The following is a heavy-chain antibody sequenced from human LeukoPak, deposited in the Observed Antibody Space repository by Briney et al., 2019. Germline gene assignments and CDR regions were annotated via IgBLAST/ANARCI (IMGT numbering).Heavy chain of an antibody. CDR3: AKTRDCYDSSGYYYYFDY. Sequence: GGSLRLSCAASGFTFSSYAMSWVRQAPGKGLEWVSAISGSGGSTFYADSVKGRFTISRDNAKNTLYLQMNSLRAEDTAVYYCAKTRDCYDSSGYYYYFDYWGQGTLVTVSS. J-gene: IGHJ4*02. CDR1: GFTFSSYA. V-gene: IGHV3-23*01. D-gene: IGHD3-22*01. CDR2: ISGSGGST.